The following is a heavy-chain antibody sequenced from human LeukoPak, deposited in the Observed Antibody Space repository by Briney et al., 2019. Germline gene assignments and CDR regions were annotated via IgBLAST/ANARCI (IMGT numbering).Heavy chain of an antibody. Sequence: SETLSLTCTVSGGSISSYYWGWIRQPPGKGLEWIGSIYYSGSTYYNPSLKSRVTISVDTSKNQFSLKLSSVTAADTAVYYCAGVYSSRLFGYWGQGTLVTVSS. V-gene: IGHV4-39*01. J-gene: IGHJ4*02. CDR2: IYYSGST. CDR1: GGSISSYY. D-gene: IGHD6-13*01. CDR3: AGVYSSRLFGY.